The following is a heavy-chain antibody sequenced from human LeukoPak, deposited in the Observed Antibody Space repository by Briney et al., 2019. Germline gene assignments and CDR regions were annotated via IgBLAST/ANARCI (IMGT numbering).Heavy chain of an antibody. D-gene: IGHD4-17*01. Sequence: GRSLRLSCAASGFTFSSYAMHWVRQAPGKGLEWVAVISYDGSNKYYADSVKGRFTISRDNSKNTLYLQMNSLRAEDTAVYYCARGVLYGGSYWYFDLWGRGTLVTVSS. CDR1: GFTFSSYA. CDR2: ISYDGSNK. V-gene: IGHV3-30-3*01. CDR3: ARGVLYGGSYWYFDL. J-gene: IGHJ2*01.